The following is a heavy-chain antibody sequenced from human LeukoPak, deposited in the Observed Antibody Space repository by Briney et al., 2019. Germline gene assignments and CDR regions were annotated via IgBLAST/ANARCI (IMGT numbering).Heavy chain of an antibody. Sequence: GGSLRLSCAASGFTFDDYAMHWVRQAPGKGLEWVSGISWNSGSIGYADSVKGRFTISRDNAKNSLYLQMNSLRAEDTALYYCARDRYYDSSGYYYLDAFDIWGQGTMVTVSS. CDR3: ARDRYYDSSGYYYLDAFDI. CDR1: GFTFDDYA. CDR2: ISWNSGSI. D-gene: IGHD3-22*01. J-gene: IGHJ3*02. V-gene: IGHV3-9*01.